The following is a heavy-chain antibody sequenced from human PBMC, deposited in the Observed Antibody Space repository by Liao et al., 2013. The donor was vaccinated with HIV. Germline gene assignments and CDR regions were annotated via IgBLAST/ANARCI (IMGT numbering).Heavy chain of an antibody. D-gene: IGHD3-3*01. CDR3: ARGYDFWSGYFRFDY. V-gene: IGHV4-30-2*01. CDR2: IYGSGST. Sequence: QVQLQQWGAGLLKPSQTLFLTCAVSGGSISRGRYSWNWIRQPPGKSLEWIGYIYGSGSTNYNPSLKSRVTISVDRSKNQFSLKLSSVTAADTAVYYCARGYDFWSGYFRFDYWGQGTLVTVSS. CDR1: GGSISRGRYS. J-gene: IGHJ4*02.